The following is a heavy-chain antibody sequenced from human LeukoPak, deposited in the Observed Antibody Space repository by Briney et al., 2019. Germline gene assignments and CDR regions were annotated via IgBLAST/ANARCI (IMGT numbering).Heavy chain of an antibody. Sequence: GASVKVSCKASGYTFTGYYMHWVRQAPGQGLEWMGWINPNSGGTNYAQKFQGWVTMTGDTSISTAYMELSRLRSDDTAVYYCARDKAVTTALTQYVHHWGQGTLVTVSS. CDR2: INPNSGGT. CDR3: ARDKAVTTALTQYVHH. V-gene: IGHV1-2*04. D-gene: IGHD4-11*01. CDR1: GYTFTGYY. J-gene: IGHJ1*01.